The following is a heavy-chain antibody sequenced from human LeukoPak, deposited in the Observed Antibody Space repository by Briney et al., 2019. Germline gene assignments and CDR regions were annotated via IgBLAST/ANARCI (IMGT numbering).Heavy chain of an antibody. CDR3: VRDIDH. CDR2: INEDGSQK. J-gene: IGHJ4*02. Sequence: PGGSLRLSCAASGFTFGTYWMSWVHQAPGKGLEWVANINEDGSQKDYLDSVKGRFTISRDNAKDSLYLQMSSLRAEDAAIYYCVRDIDHWGQGTLVTVSS. CDR1: GFTFGTYW. V-gene: IGHV3-7*04.